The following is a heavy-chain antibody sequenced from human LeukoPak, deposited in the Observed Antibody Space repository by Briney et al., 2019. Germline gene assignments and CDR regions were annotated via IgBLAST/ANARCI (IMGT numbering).Heavy chain of an antibody. D-gene: IGHD6-13*01. J-gene: IGHJ4*02. V-gene: IGHV3-66*01. CDR3: ARDRGGSRSDC. CDR1: GFTFSSYG. Sequence: GRSLRLSCAASGFTFSSYGMHWVRQAPGKGLEWVSVIYSGGTTYYADSVKSRFTISRDNSKNTLYLQMNSLRAEDTAVYYCARDRGGSRSDCWGQGTLVTVSS. CDR2: IYSGGTT.